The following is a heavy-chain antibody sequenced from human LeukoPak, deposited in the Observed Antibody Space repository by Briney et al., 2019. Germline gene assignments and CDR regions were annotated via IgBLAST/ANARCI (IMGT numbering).Heavy chain of an antibody. J-gene: IGHJ6*02. CDR3: AGGGSFSGLDGMDV. Sequence: ASVKVSCKASGYTFTGYYMHWVRQAPGQGLEWMGWINPNSGGTNYAQKFQGRVTMTRDTSISTAYMELSRLRSDDTAVYYCAGGGSFSGLDGMDVWAKGPRSPSP. CDR2: INPNSGGT. V-gene: IGHV1-2*02. CDR1: GYTFTGYY. D-gene: IGHD3-10*01.